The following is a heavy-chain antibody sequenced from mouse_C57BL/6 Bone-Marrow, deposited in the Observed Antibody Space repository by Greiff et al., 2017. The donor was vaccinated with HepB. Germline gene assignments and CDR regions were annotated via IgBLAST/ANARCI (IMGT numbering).Heavy chain of an antibody. V-gene: IGHV14-3*01. CDR1: GFNIKNTY. J-gene: IGHJ3*01. Sequence: VQLQQSVAELVRPGASVKLSCTASGFNIKNTYMHWVKQRPEQGLEWIGRIDPANGNTKYAPKFQGKATITADTSSNTAYLQLSSLTSEDTAIYCCASSSYYGSSYLAYWGQGTLVTVSA. CDR2: IDPANGNT. D-gene: IGHD1-1*01. CDR3: ASSSYYGSSYLAY.